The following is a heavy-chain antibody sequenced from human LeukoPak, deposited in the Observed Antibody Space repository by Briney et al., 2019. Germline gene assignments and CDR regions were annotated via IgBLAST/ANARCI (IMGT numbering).Heavy chain of an antibody. J-gene: IGHJ4*02. D-gene: IGHD3-9*01. CDR1: GFTSSSYW. CDR2: INLDGGEK. V-gene: IGHV3-7*02. CDR3: ARARERYFDWLPDDY. Sequence: GGSLRLSCEASGFTSSSYWMSWVRQAPGKGLEWVANINLDGGEKYYVDSVKGRFTISRDNAKNSLYLQMNSLRDEDTAVYYCARARERYFDWLPDDYWGQGTLVTVSS.